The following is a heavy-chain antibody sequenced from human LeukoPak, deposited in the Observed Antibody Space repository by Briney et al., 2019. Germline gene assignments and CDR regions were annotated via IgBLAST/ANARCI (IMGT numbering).Heavy chain of an antibody. Sequence: ASVKVSCKASGYTFTSYGISWVRRAPGQGLEWMGWISAYNGNTNYAQKLQGRVTMTTDTSTSTAYMELRSLRSDDTAVYYCARDADSMYYYDSSGQYDYWGQGTLVTVSS. D-gene: IGHD3-22*01. CDR2: ISAYNGNT. J-gene: IGHJ4*02. CDR1: GYTFTSYG. V-gene: IGHV1-18*01. CDR3: ARDADSMYYYDSSGQYDY.